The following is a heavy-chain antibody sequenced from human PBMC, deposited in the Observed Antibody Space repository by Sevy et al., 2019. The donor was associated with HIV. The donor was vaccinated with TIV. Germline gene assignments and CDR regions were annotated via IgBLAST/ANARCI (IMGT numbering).Heavy chain of an antibody. CDR1: GFIFDDYG. V-gene: IGHV3-30*18. CDR2: ISHDGGKK. CDR3: AKGSKATDSAFDL. D-gene: IGHD1-26*01. J-gene: IGHJ3*01. Sequence: GGSLRLSCVASGFIFDDYGMHWVRQAPGKGLEWVALISHDGGKKYYADSVKGRFTISRDNSKNTVYLQMNTLRTEDTAVFYCAKGSKATDSAFDLWGQGTMVTVSS.